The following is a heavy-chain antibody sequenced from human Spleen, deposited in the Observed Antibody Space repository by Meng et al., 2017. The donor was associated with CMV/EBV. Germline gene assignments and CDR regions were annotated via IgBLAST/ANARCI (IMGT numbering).Heavy chain of an antibody. V-gene: IGHV4-30-4*08. CDR1: GGSISSGDYY. D-gene: IGHD1/OR15-1a*01. Sequence: SETLSLTCTVSGGSISSGDYYWSWIRQPPGKGLEWIGYISSSGNTYYIPSLKSRLTISLDTSKNQFSLKLDSVTAADTAVYFCARRKGNTEYYYYYGLDVWGQGTTVT. CDR3: ARRKGNTEYYYYYGLDV. CDR2: ISSSGNT. J-gene: IGHJ6*02.